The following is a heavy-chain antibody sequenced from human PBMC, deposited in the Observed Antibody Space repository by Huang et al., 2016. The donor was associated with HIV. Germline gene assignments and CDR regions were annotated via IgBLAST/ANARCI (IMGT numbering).Heavy chain of an antibody. CDR3: ARGGTYSGWWQDY. D-gene: IGHD6-19*01. V-gene: IGHV3-7*01. Sequence: EVQLVESGGGLVQPGGSLRLSCVASGFTFSSYGMSWVRQAPGKGREWGANIKQGGSEKYYVDSVKGRFTISRDNAKNSLYLQMNSLRAEDTAVYYCARGGTYSGWWQDYWGQGTLVTVSS. J-gene: IGHJ4*02. CDR1: GFTFSSYG. CDR2: IKQGGSEK.